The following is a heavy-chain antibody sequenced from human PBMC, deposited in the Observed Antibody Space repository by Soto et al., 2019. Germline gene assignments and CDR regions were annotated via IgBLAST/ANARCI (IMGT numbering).Heavy chain of an antibody. V-gene: IGHV4-39*07. J-gene: IGHJ6*03. CDR3: ARGLGVVVPGYYYYYMDV. D-gene: IGHD2-2*01. Sequence: LETHSLTSTVSGGSSISSSYYWGWIRQPPGKGLEWIGSIYYSGSTYYNPSLKSRVTISVDTSKNQFSLKLSSVTAADTAVYYCARGLGVVVPGYYYYYMDVWGKGTTVTVSS. CDR2: IYYSGST. CDR1: GGSSISSSYY.